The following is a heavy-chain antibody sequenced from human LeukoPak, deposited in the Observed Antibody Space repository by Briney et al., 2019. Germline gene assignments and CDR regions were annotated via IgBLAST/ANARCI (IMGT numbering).Heavy chain of an antibody. Sequence: GGSLRLSCAASGFTVSSNYMSWVRQAPGKGLEWVSVIYSGGSTYYAVSVKGRFTISRDNSKNTLYLQMNSLRAEDTAVYYCGGATRNYYYYGMDVWGQGTTVTVSS. CDR3: GGATRNYYYYGMDV. CDR1: GFTVSSNY. V-gene: IGHV3-53*01. CDR2: IYSGGST. D-gene: IGHD1-26*01. J-gene: IGHJ6*02.